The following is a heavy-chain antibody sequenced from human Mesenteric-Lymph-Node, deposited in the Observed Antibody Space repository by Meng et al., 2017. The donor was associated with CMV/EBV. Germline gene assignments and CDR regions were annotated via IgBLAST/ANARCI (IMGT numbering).Heavy chain of an antibody. CDR2: IGYDGSNE. CDR3: AKGNEVDV. V-gene: IGHV3-30*02. Sequence: GESLKISCAAFGFRFSSFGMHWVRQAPGRGLEWVAFIGYDGSNENYADAVKGRVTMSRDNSKNTLYLQMNSLRAEDTAVYYCAKGNEVDVWGQGTTVTVSS. CDR1: GFRFSSFG. J-gene: IGHJ6*02.